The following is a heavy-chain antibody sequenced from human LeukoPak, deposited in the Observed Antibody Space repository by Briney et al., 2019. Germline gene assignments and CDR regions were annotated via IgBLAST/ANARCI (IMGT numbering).Heavy chain of an antibody. CDR3: ARERWYYDFWSGYYKDV. CDR2: IYYSGST. Sequence: SQTLSLTCTVSGGSISSGGYYWSWIRQHPGKGLEWIGYIYYSGSTYYNPSPKSRVTISVDTSKNQFSLKLSSVTAADTAVYYCARERWYYDFWSGYYKDVWGQGTTVTVSS. CDR1: GGSISSGGYY. J-gene: IGHJ6*02. V-gene: IGHV4-31*03. D-gene: IGHD3-3*01.